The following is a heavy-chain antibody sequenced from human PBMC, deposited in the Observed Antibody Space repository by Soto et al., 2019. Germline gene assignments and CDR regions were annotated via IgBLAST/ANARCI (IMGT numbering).Heavy chain of an antibody. J-gene: IGHJ4*02. CDR1: GFIFDDYA. Sequence: EVQLVESGVGLVQPGRSLRLSCAASGFIFDDYAMHWVRQAPGKGLEWVAGISWNSGYIGYADSVKGRFTISRDNAKNSLYLQMNSLRSEDTALYYCAKAQEMATIIGFFDYWGQGTLVTVSS. D-gene: IGHD5-12*01. V-gene: IGHV3-9*01. CDR3: AKAQEMATIIGFFDY. CDR2: ISWNSGYI.